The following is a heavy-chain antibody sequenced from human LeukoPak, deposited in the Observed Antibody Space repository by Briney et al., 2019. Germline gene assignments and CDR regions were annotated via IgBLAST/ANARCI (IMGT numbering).Heavy chain of an antibody. CDR1: GFTFSSYG. Sequence: PGGSLRLSCAASGFTFSSYGMSWVRQAPGKGLDWVSGISGSGGSTYYADSVKGRFTISRDNSKNTLYLQMNNVRAEDTAVYYCAKDGTHTNSYYDYWGQGTLVTVSS. D-gene: IGHD2-2*01. CDR2: ISGSGGST. J-gene: IGHJ4*02. V-gene: IGHV3-23*01. CDR3: AKDGTHTNSYYDY.